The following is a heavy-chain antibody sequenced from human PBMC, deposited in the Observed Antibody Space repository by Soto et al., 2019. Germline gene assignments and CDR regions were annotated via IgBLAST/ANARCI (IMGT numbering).Heavy chain of an antibody. V-gene: IGHV3-74*01. Sequence: EVQLVESGGGLVQPGGSLRLSCAASGFTFSSYWMHWVRQAPGKGLVWVSRINSDGSSTSYAHSVKGRFTISRDNAKNPMYLQMNSLRAEDTAVYYCVRASLVVAAATREDYWGQGTLVTVSS. D-gene: IGHD2-15*01. CDR3: VRASLVVAAATREDY. CDR1: GFTFSSYW. CDR2: INSDGSST. J-gene: IGHJ4*02.